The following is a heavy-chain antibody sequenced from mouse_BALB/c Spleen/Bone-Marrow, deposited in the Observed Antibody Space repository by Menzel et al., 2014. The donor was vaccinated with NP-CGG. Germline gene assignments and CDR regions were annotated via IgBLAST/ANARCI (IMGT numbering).Heavy chain of an antibody. V-gene: IGHV14-3*02. CDR1: GFNIKDTY. J-gene: IGHJ2*01. CDR3: ARYRLGTYFDY. D-gene: IGHD2-14*01. CDR2: VDPANGNT. Sequence: VQLQQSGAELVKPGASVKLSCTASGFNIKDTYMHWVKQRPEQGLEWIGRVDPANGNTKYDPKFQGEATITADTSSNTAYLQLSSPTSEDTAVYYCARYRLGTYFDYWGQGTTLTVSS.